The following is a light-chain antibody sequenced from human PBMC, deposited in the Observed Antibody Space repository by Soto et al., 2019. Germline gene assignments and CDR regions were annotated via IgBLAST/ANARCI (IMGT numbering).Light chain of an antibody. CDR1: QSVSSY. CDR2: GAS. J-gene: IGKJ5*01. V-gene: IGKV3-15*01. Sequence: EIVMTQSPATLSVSPGERATLSCRASQSVSSYLAWYQQKPGQAPRLLIYGASTRATGIPARFSGSGSGTEFTLTISSLQSEDFSVYYCQQYNNWPITVGQGTRLEIQ. CDR3: QQYNNWPIT.